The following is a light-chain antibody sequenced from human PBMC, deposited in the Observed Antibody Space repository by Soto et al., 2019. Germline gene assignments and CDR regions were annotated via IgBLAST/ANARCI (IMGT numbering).Light chain of an antibody. Sequence: QSVLTQPASVSGPPGQSITFSCSGTSSDIGAYNFVSWYQQHPGKAPKLMIFEVNNRPSGVSNRFSGSKSGSTASLTISDLQPEDEAEYYCFSYTTSTTYVFGSGTKVTVL. CDR1: SSDIGAYNF. V-gene: IGLV2-14*01. CDR3: FSYTTSTTYV. J-gene: IGLJ1*01. CDR2: EVN.